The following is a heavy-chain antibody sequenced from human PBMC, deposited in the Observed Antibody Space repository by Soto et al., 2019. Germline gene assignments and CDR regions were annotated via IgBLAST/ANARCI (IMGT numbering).Heavy chain of an antibody. CDR1: GFTFSSYA. Sequence: AGGSLRLSCAASGFTFSSYAMHWVRQAPGKGLEYVSAISSNGGSTYYADSVKGRLTISRDNSKNTLYLQMGSLRAEDMAVYYCAREARYAFDIWGQGTMVTVSS. J-gene: IGHJ3*02. V-gene: IGHV3-64*02. CDR2: ISSNGGST. D-gene: IGHD3-3*01. CDR3: AREARYAFDI.